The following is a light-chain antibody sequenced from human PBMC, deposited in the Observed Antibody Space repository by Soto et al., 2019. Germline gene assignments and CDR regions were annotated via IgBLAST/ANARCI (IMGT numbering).Light chain of an antibody. CDR1: SSDVDGYNY. CDR3: NSFTSTSSYV. J-gene: IGLJ1*01. Sequence: QSVLTQPASVSGSPGQSITISCTGTSSDVDGYNYVSWYQPPSGKAPKLMIYGVSNRPSGVSSRFSGSQSGNTASLTISGLLTEDEAAYCCNSFTSTSSYVFGTGTKSPS. V-gene: IGLV2-14*01. CDR2: GVS.